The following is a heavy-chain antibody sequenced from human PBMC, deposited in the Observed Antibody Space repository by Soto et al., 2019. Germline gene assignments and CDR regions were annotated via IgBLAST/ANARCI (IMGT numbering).Heavy chain of an antibody. V-gene: IGHV1-18*04. CDR2: ISAYNGNT. CDR3: AREMATIPSNWFDP. Sequence: GASVKVSCKASGYTFTSYGISWVRQAPGQGLEWMGWISAYNGNTDYAQKLQGRVTMTTDTSTSTAYMELRSLRSDDTAVYYCAREMATIPSNWFDPWGQGTLVTVS. D-gene: IGHD5-12*01. CDR1: GYTFTSYG. J-gene: IGHJ5*02.